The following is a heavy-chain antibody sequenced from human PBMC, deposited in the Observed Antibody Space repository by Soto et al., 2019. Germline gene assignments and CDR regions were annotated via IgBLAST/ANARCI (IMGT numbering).Heavy chain of an antibody. D-gene: IGHD3-10*01. CDR2: INHSGST. CDR1: GGSFSGYY. V-gene: IGHV4-34*01. CDR3: ARVRGSTPYFDY. J-gene: IGHJ4*02. Sequence: SETLPLTCADYGGSFSGYYWSWIRQPPGKGLEWIGEINHSGSTNYNPSLKSRVTISVDTSKKLFSLKLSSVTAADTAVYYCARVRGSTPYFDYWGQGTLVTVSS.